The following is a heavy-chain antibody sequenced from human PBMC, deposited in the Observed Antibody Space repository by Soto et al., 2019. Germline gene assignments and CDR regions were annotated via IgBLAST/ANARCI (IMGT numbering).Heavy chain of an antibody. J-gene: IGHJ6*02. V-gene: IGHV1-8*01. CDR1: GYTFTSYD. CDR3: AGWIAAAGTGYYYYYGMDV. CDR2: MNPNSGNT. D-gene: IGHD6-13*01. Sequence: ASVKVSCKASGYTFTSYDINWVRQATGQGLEWMGWMNPNSGNTGYAQKFQGRVTMTRNTSISTAYMELSSLRSEDTAVYYCAGWIAAAGTGYYYYYGMDVWGQGTTVTVSS.